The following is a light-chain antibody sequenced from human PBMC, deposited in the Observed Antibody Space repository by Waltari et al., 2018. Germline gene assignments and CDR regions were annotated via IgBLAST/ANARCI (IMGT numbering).Light chain of an antibody. V-gene: IGLV2-14*03. J-gene: IGLJ2*01. Sequence: QSALTQPASVSGSPGQSITISCTGTSSDVGGYNFFSWYQQYPGKAPTPMIYDVSNRPSGVSNRFSGSKSGNTASLTISGLQAEDEADYYCSSYSSSTTPVVFGGGTKLTVL. CDR2: DVS. CDR1: SSDVGGYNF. CDR3: SSYSSSTTPVV.